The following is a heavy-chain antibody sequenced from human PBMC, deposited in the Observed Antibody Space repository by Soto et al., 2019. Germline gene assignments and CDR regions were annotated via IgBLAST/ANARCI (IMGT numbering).Heavy chain of an antibody. CDR1: GCSISSYY. D-gene: IGHD3-10*01. CDR3: ARVTMVRGVIAARSYYYMDV. J-gene: IGHJ6*03. CDR2: IYYSGST. V-gene: IGHV4-59*01. Sequence: PSETLSLTCTFSGCSISSYYWSWIRQPPGKGLEWIGYIYYSGSTNYNPSLKSRVTISVDTSKNQFSLKLSSVTAADTAVYYCARVTMVRGVIAARSYYYMDVWGKGTTVTVSS.